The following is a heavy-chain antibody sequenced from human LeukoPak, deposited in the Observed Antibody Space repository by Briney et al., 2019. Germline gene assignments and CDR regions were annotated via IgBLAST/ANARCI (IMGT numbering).Heavy chain of an antibody. CDR2: INHSGST. V-gene: IGHV4-39*07. Sequence: TSETLSLTCSVSGGSISSSSYYWSWIRQPPGKGLEWIGEINHSGSTNYNPSLKSRVTISVDTSKNQFSLKLSSVTAADTAVYYCARAAAYYDILTGYYLDYWGQGTLVTVSS. D-gene: IGHD3-9*01. J-gene: IGHJ4*02. CDR3: ARAAAYYDILTGYYLDY. CDR1: GGSISSSSYY.